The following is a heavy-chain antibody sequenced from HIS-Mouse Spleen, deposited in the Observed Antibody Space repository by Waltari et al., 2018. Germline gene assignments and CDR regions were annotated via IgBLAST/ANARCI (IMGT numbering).Heavy chain of an antibody. Sequence: QLQLQESGPGLVKPSETLSLTCTVSGGSISSSSYYWGWIRQPPGKGLEWIGSIYYRGSTYYNPSLKSRVTISVDTSKNQFSLKLSSVTAADTAVYYCARAPTGFLEWFDAFDIWGQGTMVTVSS. D-gene: IGHD3-3*01. CDR2: IYYRGST. CDR3: ARAPTGFLEWFDAFDI. CDR1: GGSISSSSYY. V-gene: IGHV4-39*07. J-gene: IGHJ3*02.